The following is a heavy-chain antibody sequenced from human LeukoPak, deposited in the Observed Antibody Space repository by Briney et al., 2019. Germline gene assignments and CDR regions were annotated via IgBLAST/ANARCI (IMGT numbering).Heavy chain of an antibody. V-gene: IGHV1-69*04. Sequence: GSSVKVSCKASGGTFSTYAISWVRQAPGQGLEWMGRIIPILGIANYAQKFQGRVTITADKSTSTAYMELSSLRSEDTAVYYCARDSREATTYVSDWFDPWGQGTLVTVSS. D-gene: IGHD5-12*01. CDR3: ARDSREATTYVSDWFDP. J-gene: IGHJ5*02. CDR1: GGTFSTYA. CDR2: IIPILGIA.